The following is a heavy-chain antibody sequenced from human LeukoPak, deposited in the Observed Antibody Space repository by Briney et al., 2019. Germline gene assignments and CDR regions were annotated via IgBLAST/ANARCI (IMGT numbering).Heavy chain of an antibody. CDR2: IYYSGST. J-gene: IGHJ4*02. Sequence: SENLSLTCTVSGGSISSSSYYWGWTRQPPGKGLEWIGSIYYSGSTYYNPSLKSRVTISVDTSKNQFSLKLSSVTAADTAVYYCARHVFYGSGSYYPYYFDYWGQGTLVTVSS. CDR3: ARHVFYGSGSYYPYYFDY. V-gene: IGHV4-39*01. D-gene: IGHD3-10*01. CDR1: GGSISSSSYY.